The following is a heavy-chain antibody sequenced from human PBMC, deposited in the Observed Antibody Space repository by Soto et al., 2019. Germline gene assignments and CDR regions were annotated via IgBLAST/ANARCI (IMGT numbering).Heavy chain of an antibody. CDR2: INPETGGT. CDR1: GYTFTGYY. V-gene: IGHV1-2*02. J-gene: IGHJ6*02. Sequence: ASVKVSCKASGYTFTGYYVHWVREAPGQGLDWMGWINPETGGTSYAQKFQGRVTLSRDTSINTAYLELSSLRFDDAAVYFGASDTFKVISDGMDVWGRVSTV. CDR3: ASDTFKVISDGMDV. D-gene: IGHD2-21*01.